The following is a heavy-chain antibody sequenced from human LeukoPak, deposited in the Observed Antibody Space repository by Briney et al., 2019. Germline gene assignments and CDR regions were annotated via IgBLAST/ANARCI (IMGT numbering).Heavy chain of an antibody. CDR3: TTVHGAGPVNFDY. Sequence: GGSLRLSCTASGFTSSSVRMTWVRQAPGKGLEWVGRIKSRTDGETTDYAAPVKGRFSISRDDSENTLYLQMNSLKNEDTAVYFCTTVHGAGPVNFDYWGQGSLVTVSS. V-gene: IGHV3-15*01. CDR1: GFTSSSVR. CDR2: IKSRTDGETT. J-gene: IGHJ4*02. D-gene: IGHD3-16*01.